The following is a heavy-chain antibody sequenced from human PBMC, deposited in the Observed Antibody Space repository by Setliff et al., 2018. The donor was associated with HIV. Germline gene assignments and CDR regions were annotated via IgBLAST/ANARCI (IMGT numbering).Heavy chain of an antibody. CDR2: IHHTGYM. CDR3: ASRIYYYDSNNFLREEGFDP. CDR1: GGTFSDHY. V-gene: IGHV4-34*01. D-gene: IGHD3-22*01. Sequence: PSETLSLTCAVHGGTFSDHYWNWIRQPPGKGLEWIAEIHHTGYMNYNPSLKSRVTISLDTSKNQFSLHLTSVTAADTAVYYCASRIYYYDSNNFLREEGFDPWGQGTLVTVSS. J-gene: IGHJ5*02.